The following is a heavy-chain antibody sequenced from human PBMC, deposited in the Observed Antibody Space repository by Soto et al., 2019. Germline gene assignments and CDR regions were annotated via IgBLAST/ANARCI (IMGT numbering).Heavy chain of an antibody. V-gene: IGHV5-51*01. D-gene: IGHD6-13*01. Sequence: PGDSLKISSQCSGYSFTSYLIGWVRPLPGKGLEWMGIIYPGDSDTRYSPSFQGQVTISADKSISTAYLQWSSLKASDTAMYYCARLSQQLVQGAFDIWGQGTMVTVSS. CDR1: GYSFTSYL. CDR2: IYPGDSDT. CDR3: ARLSQQLVQGAFDI. J-gene: IGHJ3*02.